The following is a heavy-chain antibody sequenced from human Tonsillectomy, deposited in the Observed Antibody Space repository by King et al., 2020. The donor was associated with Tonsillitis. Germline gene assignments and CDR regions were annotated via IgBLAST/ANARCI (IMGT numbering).Heavy chain of an antibody. Sequence: VQLVESGGGVVQPGRSLRLSCAASGFTFSSYGMHCVRQAPGKGLEWGAVIWYYGSNKYYSDSVKGRFTISIDNSKNTLYLQMNSLRAEDTAVYHCVDYYMDVWGKGTTVTVSS. V-gene: IGHV3-33*08. CDR3: VDYYMDV. J-gene: IGHJ6*03. CDR2: IWYYGSNK. CDR1: GFTFSSYG.